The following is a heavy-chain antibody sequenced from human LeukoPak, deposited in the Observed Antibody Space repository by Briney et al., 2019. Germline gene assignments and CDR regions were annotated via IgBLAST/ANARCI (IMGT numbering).Heavy chain of an antibody. Sequence: SETLSLTCTVSGGSIRSDTSYWAWIRQPPGRGLEWIGSILYSGTTYYSPSLKSRVTISVDTSKNQFSLRLTSVTAADTAVFYCARRRFYYGLGVWGQGTTVTVTS. CDR3: ARRRFYYGLGV. J-gene: IGHJ6*02. D-gene: IGHD3-3*01. V-gene: IGHV4-39*01. CDR2: ILYSGTT. CDR1: GGSIRSDTSY.